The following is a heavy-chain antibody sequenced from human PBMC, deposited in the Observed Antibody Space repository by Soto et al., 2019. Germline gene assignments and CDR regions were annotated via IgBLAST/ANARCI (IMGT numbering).Heavy chain of an antibody. CDR2: IYPGDSDT. D-gene: IGHD1-26*01. V-gene: IGHV5-51*01. CDR3: AKTYSGDSNDAFDI. Sequence: CLKISCTGSGYRFTNFWIGWVRQMPGKGLEWMGIIYPGDSDTTYGPSFEGQVTFSADRSTSTAYLEWSSLRASDTAMYYCAKTYSGDSNDAFDIWGQGTLVTVS. J-gene: IGHJ3*02. CDR1: GYRFTNFW.